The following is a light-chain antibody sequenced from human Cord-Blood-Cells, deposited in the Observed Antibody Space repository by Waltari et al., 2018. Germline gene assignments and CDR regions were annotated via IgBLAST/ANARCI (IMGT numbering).Light chain of an antibody. CDR1: QSVSSY. V-gene: IGKV3-11*01. CDR3: QQRSN. Sequence: EIVLTQSPATLSLSPGERATFSCRASQSVSSYLAWYQQKPGQAPRLLIYDASNRATGIPARFSGSGSGTDFTLTISSLEPEDFAVYYCQQRSNFGPGTKVDIK. J-gene: IGKJ3*01. CDR2: DAS.